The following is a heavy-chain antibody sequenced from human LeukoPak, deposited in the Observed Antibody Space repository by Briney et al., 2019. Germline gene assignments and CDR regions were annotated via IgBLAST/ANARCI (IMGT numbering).Heavy chain of an antibody. D-gene: IGHD2-21*02. Sequence: ASVKVSCKASGYMFTGYYMHWVRQAPGQGLEWMGWINPNSGGTNYTQKFHGRVTMTRDTYNSTTYMELSSLTSDDTSVYYCARGYCSGDCFTLFDYWGQGTLVTVSS. CDR3: ARGYCSGDCFTLFDY. CDR1: GYMFTGYY. CDR2: INPNSGGT. J-gene: IGHJ4*02. V-gene: IGHV1-2*02.